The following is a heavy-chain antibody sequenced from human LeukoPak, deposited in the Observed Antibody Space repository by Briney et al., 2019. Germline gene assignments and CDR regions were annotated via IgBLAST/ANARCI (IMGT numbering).Heavy chain of an antibody. Sequence: PGGSVRLSCAASGFTFSSYGMHWVRQAPGKGLEWVAVISYDGSNKYYADSVKGRFTISRDNSKNTLYLQTNSLRAEDTAVYYCAKGDSGLLWFGESALIDYWGQGTLVTVSS. CDR1: GFTFSSYG. J-gene: IGHJ4*02. CDR3: AKGDSGLLWFGESALIDY. D-gene: IGHD3-10*01. CDR2: ISYDGSNK. V-gene: IGHV3-30*18.